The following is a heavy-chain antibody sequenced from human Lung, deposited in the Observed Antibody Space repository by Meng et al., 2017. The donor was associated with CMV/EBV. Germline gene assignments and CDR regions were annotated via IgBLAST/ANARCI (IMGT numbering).Heavy chain of an antibody. Sequence: SXAASGTSFSTYAMNWVRQAPGKGLEWVAFLRHDGSGEHYADSVKGRFTISRDTSKETLYLQMNSLRAEDTAVYYCAKSPPRMITFGGLIATTWXQGTXVTVSS. CDR2: LRHDGSGE. CDR3: AKSPPRMITFGGLIATT. J-gene: IGHJ5*02. V-gene: IGHV3-30*02. D-gene: IGHD3-16*02. CDR1: GTSFSTYA.